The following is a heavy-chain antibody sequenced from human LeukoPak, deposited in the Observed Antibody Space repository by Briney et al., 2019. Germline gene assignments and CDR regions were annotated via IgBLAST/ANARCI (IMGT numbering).Heavy chain of an antibody. CDR1: GFTFDDYA. D-gene: IGHD1-26*01. CDR3: AKERSIVGRGYYYYGMDV. Sequence: GGSLRLSCAASGFTFDDYAMHWVRQAPGKGLEWVSLISGDDGSTYYADSVKGRFTISRDNSKNSLYLQMNSLRTEDTALYYCAKERSIVGRGYYYYGMDVWGQGTTVTVSS. V-gene: IGHV3-43*02. J-gene: IGHJ6*02. CDR2: ISGDDGST.